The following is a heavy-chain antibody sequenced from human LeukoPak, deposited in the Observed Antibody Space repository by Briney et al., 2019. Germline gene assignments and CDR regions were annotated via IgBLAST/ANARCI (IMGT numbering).Heavy chain of an antibody. CDR1: GFTFSSYS. CDR3: ARVTCSGGSCYFDY. V-gene: IGHV3-21*01. CDR2: ISSSSSYV. Sequence: GGSLRLSCAASGFTFSSYSMNWVRQAPGKGLEWVSSISSSSSYVYYADSVKGRFTISRDNAKNSLYLQMNSLRAEDTAVYYCARVTCSGGSCYFDYWGQGTLVTVSS. D-gene: IGHD2-15*01. J-gene: IGHJ4*02.